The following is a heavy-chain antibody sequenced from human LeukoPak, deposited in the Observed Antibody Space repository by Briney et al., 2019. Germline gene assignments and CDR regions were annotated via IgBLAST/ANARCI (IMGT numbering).Heavy chain of an antibody. J-gene: IGHJ6*02. V-gene: IGHV3-48*01. D-gene: IGHD3-10*01. CDR2: ISSSSSTI. Sequence: GGSMRLSCAAPGFTFSSYSMNWVRQAQGKGLEWVSYISSSSSTIYYADSVKGRFTISRDNAKNSLYLQMNSLRAEDTAVYYCARELLWFGEPIPYYYYGMDVWGQGTTVTVSS. CDR1: GFTFSSYS. CDR3: ARELLWFGEPIPYYYYGMDV.